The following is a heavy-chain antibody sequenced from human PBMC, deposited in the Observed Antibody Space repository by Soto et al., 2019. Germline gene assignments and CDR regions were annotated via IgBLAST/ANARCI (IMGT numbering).Heavy chain of an antibody. CDR2: IYWYNDT. J-gene: IGHJ4*02. CDR3: ANRPSGWYLFDY. Sequence: QITLKESGPTLVRPTQTLTLTCTFSGFSLSTSGLGVGWIRQHPGKPLEWLALIYWYNDTRYSPSLKARLTTTKDSSEIHVVHTMTTMDPVDTATYYCANRPSGWYLFDYWGQGTLVTVSS. CDR1: GFSLSTSGLG. D-gene: IGHD6-19*01. V-gene: IGHV2-5*01.